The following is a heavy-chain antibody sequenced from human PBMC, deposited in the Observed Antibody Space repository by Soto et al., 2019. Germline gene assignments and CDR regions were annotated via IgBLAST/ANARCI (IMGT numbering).Heavy chain of an antibody. CDR3: ATVATKSYTWLDP. J-gene: IGHJ5*02. CDR2: INSDGTKT. D-gene: IGHD5-12*01. CDR1: GFTFNTYW. V-gene: IGHV3-74*01. Sequence: EVQLVESGGTLVQPGGSLRLSCAASGFTFNTYWMHWVRQAPGKGLVWVSRINSDGTKTTYADSVKGRFTISRDNAKNTVYLQMSSLRAEDTAVYYCATVATKSYTWLDPWGQGTLVTVSS.